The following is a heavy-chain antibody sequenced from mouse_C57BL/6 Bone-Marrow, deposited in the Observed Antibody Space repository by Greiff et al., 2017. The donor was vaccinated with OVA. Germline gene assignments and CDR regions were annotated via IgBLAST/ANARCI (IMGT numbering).Heavy chain of an antibody. CDR2: IYPRDGST. J-gene: IGHJ3*01. V-gene: IGHV1-78*01. CDR1: GYTFTDHT. CDR3: ARWGSQLRLWFAY. Sequence: VHLVESDAELVKPGASVKISCKVSGYTFTDHTIHWMKQRPEQGLEWIGYIYPRDGSTKYNEKFKGKATLTADKSSSTAYMQLNSLTSEDSAVYFCARWGSQLRLWFAYWGQGTLVTVSA. D-gene: IGHD3-2*02.